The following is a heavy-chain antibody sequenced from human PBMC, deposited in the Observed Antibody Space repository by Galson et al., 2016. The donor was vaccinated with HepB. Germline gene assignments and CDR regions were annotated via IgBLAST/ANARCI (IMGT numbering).Heavy chain of an antibody. CDR3: ASTRYPYSMDV. V-gene: IGHV3-74*01. D-gene: IGHD2-2*01. CDR2: TNTDGSST. CDR1: GFTFSRPY. J-gene: IGHJ6*02. Sequence: SLRLSCAASGFTFSRPYMHWVRQAPGKGLVWVSVTNTDGSSTTYADAVKGRFTISSDNAKKTLYLQMNSLRAEDTAVYYCASTRYPYSMDVWGQGTTVTVSS.